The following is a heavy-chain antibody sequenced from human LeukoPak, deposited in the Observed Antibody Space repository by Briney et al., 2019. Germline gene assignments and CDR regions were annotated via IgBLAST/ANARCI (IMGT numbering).Heavy chain of an antibody. V-gene: IGHV3-21*01. CDR3: ARDLGNYGSGSYYDY. CDR2: ISSSSYI. D-gene: IGHD3-10*01. Sequence: GGSLRLSCAASGFTFSSYSMNWVRQAPGKGLEWVSSISSSSYIYYADSVKGRFTISRDNAKNSLYLQMNSLRAEDTAVYYCARDLGNYGSGSYYDYWGQGTLVTVSS. CDR1: GFTFSSYS. J-gene: IGHJ4*02.